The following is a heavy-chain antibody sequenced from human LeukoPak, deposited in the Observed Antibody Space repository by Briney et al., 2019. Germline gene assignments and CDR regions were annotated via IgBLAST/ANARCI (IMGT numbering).Heavy chain of an antibody. CDR3: ASQFWWAAVAGTALDY. Sequence: GGSLRLSCAVSGFTFSIYWMRWVRQAPGEGLECLANIREDGTEKYYVDSVKGRFTIPRDNTKNSLYLQTNSLRAEDTAVYYCASQFWWAAVAGTALDYWGQGTLVTVSS. CDR1: GFTFSIYW. J-gene: IGHJ4*02. CDR2: IREDGTEK. V-gene: IGHV3-7*05. D-gene: IGHD6-19*01.